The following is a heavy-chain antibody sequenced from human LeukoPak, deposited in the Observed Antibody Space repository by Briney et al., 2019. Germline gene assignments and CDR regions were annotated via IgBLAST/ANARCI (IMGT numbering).Heavy chain of an antibody. J-gene: IGHJ5*02. D-gene: IGHD3-10*01. CDR1: GDSIRSSSYH. V-gene: IGHV4-39*07. CDR3: TREVEGYSYASGRFLHFDP. CDR2: IYYSGST. Sequence: SETLSLACTVSGDSIRSSSYHWGWIRQPPGKGLEWIGSIYYSGSTYNNRSLKRRLTISIDTSKNQFSLRLSSVTAADTAVYYCTREVEGYSYASGRFLHFDPWGQGTLVTVSS.